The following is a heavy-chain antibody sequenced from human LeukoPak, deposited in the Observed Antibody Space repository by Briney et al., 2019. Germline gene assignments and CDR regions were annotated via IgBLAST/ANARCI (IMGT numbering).Heavy chain of an antibody. J-gene: IGHJ4*02. D-gene: IGHD2/OR15-2a*01. CDR3: ARAGFDDGSMSNEHDY. Sequence: ASVKVSCKASGYTFTGYYMHWVRQAPGQGLEWMGRINPNSGGTNYAQKFQGRVTMTRDTSISTAYMELSRLRSDDTAVYYCARAGFDDGSMSNEHDYWGQGTLVTVSS. V-gene: IGHV1-2*06. CDR1: GYTFTGYY. CDR2: INPNSGGT.